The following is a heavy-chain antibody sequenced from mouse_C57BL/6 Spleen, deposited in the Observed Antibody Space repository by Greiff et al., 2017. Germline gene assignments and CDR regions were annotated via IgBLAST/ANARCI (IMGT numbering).Heavy chain of an antibody. J-gene: IGHJ2*01. Sequence: VQLQQPGAELVRPGSSVKLSCKASGYTFTSYWMDWVKQRPGQGLEWIGNIYPSDSETHYNQKFKDKATLTVDKSSSTAYMQLSSLTSEDSAVYYCARDSNLFDYWGQGTTLTVSS. CDR1: GYTFTSYW. D-gene: IGHD2-5*01. V-gene: IGHV1-61*01. CDR2: IYPSDSET. CDR3: ARDSNLFDY.